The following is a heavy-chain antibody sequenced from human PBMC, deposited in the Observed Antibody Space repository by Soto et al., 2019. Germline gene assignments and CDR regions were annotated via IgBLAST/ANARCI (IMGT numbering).Heavy chain of an antibody. CDR2: IKQDGSEK. CDR1: GFTFSSYW. D-gene: IGHD2-8*01. Sequence: GGSLRLSCAASGFTFSSYWMSWVRQAPGKGLEWVANIKQDGSEKYYVDSVEGRFTISRDNAKNSLYLQMNSLRAEDTAVYYCAREVLMVYAIPRGYYYGMDVWGQGTTVTVS. J-gene: IGHJ6*02. V-gene: IGHV3-7*01. CDR3: AREVLMVYAIPRGYYYGMDV.